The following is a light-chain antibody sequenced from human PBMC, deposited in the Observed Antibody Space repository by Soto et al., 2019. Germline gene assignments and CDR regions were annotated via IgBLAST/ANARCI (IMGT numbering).Light chain of an antibody. CDR2: GAS. J-gene: IGKJ2*01. Sequence: EIVMTQSPATLSVSPGERATLSCRASQSVSSNLAWYQQQPGQAPRLLIYGASTRATGIPARFSGRGSGTEFTLTISSLQSEDFAVYYCQQYNNWPPRTFGQGTKLEIQ. CDR3: QQYNNWPPRT. CDR1: QSVSSN. V-gene: IGKV3-15*01.